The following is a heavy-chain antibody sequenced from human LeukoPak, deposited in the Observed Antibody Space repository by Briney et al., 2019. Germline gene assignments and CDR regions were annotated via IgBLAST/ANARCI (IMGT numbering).Heavy chain of an antibody. CDR2: VYRGGNT. V-gene: IGHV4-4*07. J-gene: IGHJ6*02. Sequence: PSETLSLTCTVSGGSISSYYWCWIRQPAGKGLELIGRVYRGGNTNYNPSLQSRVTMSVDTSKNQISLRRRSVTAADTAVYYCARDDFEYSVHYGMDVWGQGTAVTVSS. D-gene: IGHD3-9*01. CDR1: GGSISSYY. CDR3: ARDDFEYSVHYGMDV.